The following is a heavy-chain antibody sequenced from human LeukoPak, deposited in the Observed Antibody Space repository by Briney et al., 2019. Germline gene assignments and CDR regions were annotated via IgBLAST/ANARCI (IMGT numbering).Heavy chain of an antibody. J-gene: IGHJ4*02. CDR1: GFTFTTYA. V-gene: IGHV3-23*01. CDR2: ISGSAGTT. D-gene: IGHD7-27*01. CDR3: AKASANWGNYYFDY. Sequence: PGGSLRLSCAASGFTFTTYAMGWVRQAPGEGLEWVSAISGSAGTTYYADSVKGRFTISGDNSKNTLYLQMNSLRAEDTAVYYCAKASANWGNYYFDYWGQGTLVTVSS.